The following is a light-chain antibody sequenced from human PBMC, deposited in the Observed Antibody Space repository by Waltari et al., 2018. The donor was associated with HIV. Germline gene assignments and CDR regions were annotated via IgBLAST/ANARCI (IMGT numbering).Light chain of an antibody. CDR2: DAS. CDR1: QSVSSY. CDR3: QQRSNWPLYP. J-gene: IGKJ2*01. Sequence: EIVLTQSPATLSLSPGERATLSCRASQSVSSYLAWYQQKPGQAPRLLIYDASNRATGIPARFSGSGSGTDFTLTISSLETEDFAVYYCQQRSNWPLYPFGQGTKLEIK. V-gene: IGKV3-11*01.